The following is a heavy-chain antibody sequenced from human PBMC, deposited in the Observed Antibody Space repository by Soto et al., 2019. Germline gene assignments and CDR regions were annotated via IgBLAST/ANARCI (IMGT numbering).Heavy chain of an antibody. Sequence: GGSLRLSCAASGFTFSSYGMHWVRQAPGKGLEWVAVISYDGSNKYYADSVKGRFTISRDNSKNTLYLQMNSLRAEDTAVYYCAKDPRYYDILTGYYRAWYYYGMDVWGQGTTVTVSS. CDR1: GFTFSSYG. V-gene: IGHV3-30*18. D-gene: IGHD3-9*01. CDR3: AKDPRYYDILTGYYRAWYYYGMDV. CDR2: ISYDGSNK. J-gene: IGHJ6*02.